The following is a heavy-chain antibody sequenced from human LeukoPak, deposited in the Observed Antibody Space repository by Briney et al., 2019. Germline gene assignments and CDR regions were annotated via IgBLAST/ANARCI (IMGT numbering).Heavy chain of an antibody. CDR2: ISGNGRDT. D-gene: IGHD1-26*01. J-gene: IGHJ4*02. CDR3: ARVVNSGNYYYFDY. Sequence: GGSLRLSCAASGFTFRSYAMSWVRRAPGKGLEWVSAISGNGRDTFYADSVGGRFTISRDNSKNTLYLQMNNLRAEDTAVYYCARVVNSGNYYYFDYWGQGTLVTVSS. V-gene: IGHV3-23*01. CDR1: GFTFRSYA.